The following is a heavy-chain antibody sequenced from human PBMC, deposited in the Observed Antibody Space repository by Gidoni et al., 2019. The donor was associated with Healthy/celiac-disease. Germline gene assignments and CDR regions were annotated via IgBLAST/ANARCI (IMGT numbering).Heavy chain of an antibody. Sequence: QVQLVQSGAEVKKPGSSVKVSCKASGGTFSSYAISWVRQAPGQGLEWRGRIIPILGIANYAQKFQGRVTITADKSTSTAYMELSSLRSEDTAVYYCARELRDFWSGYYVPANYYFDYWGQGTLVTVSS. CDR2: IIPILGIA. V-gene: IGHV1-69*04. D-gene: IGHD3-3*01. CDR1: GGTFSSYA. J-gene: IGHJ4*02. CDR3: ARELRDFWSGYYVPANYYFDY.